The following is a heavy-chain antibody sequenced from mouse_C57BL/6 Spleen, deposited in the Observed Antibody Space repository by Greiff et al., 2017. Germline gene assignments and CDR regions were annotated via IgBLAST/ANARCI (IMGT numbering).Heavy chain of an antibody. J-gene: IGHJ4*01. Sequence: QVQLQQSGAELMKPGASVKLSCKATGYTFTGYWIEWVKQRPGHGLEWIGEILPGSGSTNYNEKFKGKATFTADTSSNTAYMQLSSLTTEDSAIEYCARDLEAYYSNPYAMDYWGQGTSVTVSS. CDR1: GYTFTGYW. D-gene: IGHD2-5*01. CDR3: ARDLEAYYSNPYAMDY. V-gene: IGHV1-9*01. CDR2: ILPGSGST.